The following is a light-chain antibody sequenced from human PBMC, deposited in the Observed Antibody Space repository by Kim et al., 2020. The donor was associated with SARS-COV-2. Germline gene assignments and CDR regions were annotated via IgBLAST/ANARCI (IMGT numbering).Light chain of an antibody. J-gene: IGKJ5*01. Sequence: SLSPGDRSTPAFRASQSVRTYLAWYQQKPGQSPRLRIYYASNRATGIPARFSGGGSGTDFTLTISSLEPEDFAVYYCQQRGNWPTFGQGTRLEIK. CDR1: QSVRTY. V-gene: IGKV3-11*01. CDR3: QQRGNWPT. CDR2: YAS.